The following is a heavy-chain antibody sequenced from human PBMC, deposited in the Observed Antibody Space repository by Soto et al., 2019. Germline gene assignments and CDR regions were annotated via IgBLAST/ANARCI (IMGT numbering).Heavy chain of an antibody. D-gene: IGHD6-19*01. Sequence: GGSLRLSCAASGFTFSSYGMHWVRQAPGKGLEWVAVISYDGSNKYYADSVKGRFTISRDNSKNTLYLQMNSLRAEDTAVYYXAKVTYSSGWSLPPDAFDIWGQGTMVTVSS. CDR3: AKVTYSSGWSLPPDAFDI. J-gene: IGHJ3*02. V-gene: IGHV3-30*18. CDR1: GFTFSSYG. CDR2: ISYDGSNK.